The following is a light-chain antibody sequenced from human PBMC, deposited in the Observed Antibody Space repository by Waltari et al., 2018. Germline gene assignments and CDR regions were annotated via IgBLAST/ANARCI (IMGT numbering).Light chain of an antibody. CDR2: DVN. J-gene: IGLJ1*01. Sequence: QSALTQPASVSGSLGQSITISCTGTSSDVGGYNYVSWYQQHPGKAPRLMSFDVNKRPSGVSNGLPGYKSGNTASLTISGLHAEDEADYHCCSFASSNSYVFGTGTMVTVL. CDR3: CSFASSNSYV. V-gene: IGLV2-14*01. CDR1: SSDVGGYNY.